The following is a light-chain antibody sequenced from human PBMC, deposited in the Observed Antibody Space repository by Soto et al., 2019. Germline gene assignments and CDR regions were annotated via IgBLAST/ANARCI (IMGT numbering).Light chain of an antibody. Sequence: DIQMTQSPSTLSASVGDRVTITCRAGQSISSWLAWYQQKPGKAPKLLIYKASSLESGVPSRFSGSGSGTEFTLTISSLQPDDFATYYCQQYNSYITFGQGTRLEIK. CDR3: QQYNSYIT. V-gene: IGKV1-5*03. J-gene: IGKJ5*01. CDR1: QSISSW. CDR2: KAS.